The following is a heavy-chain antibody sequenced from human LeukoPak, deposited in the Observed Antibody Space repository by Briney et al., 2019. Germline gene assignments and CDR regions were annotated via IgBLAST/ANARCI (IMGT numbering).Heavy chain of an antibody. D-gene: IGHD1-1*01. Sequence: GGSLRLSCAASGFTFSIHGMHWVRQAPGKGLEWLAIICHDGSNEYYEDSVKGRFTISRDNSKNTVYLQMDSLRAEDTAVYYCARNNWNSRTQRWFYFDYWGQGTLVTVSS. V-gene: IGHV3-33*01. CDR3: ARNNWNSRTQRWFYFDY. CDR2: ICHDGSNE. CDR1: GFTFSIHG. J-gene: IGHJ4*02.